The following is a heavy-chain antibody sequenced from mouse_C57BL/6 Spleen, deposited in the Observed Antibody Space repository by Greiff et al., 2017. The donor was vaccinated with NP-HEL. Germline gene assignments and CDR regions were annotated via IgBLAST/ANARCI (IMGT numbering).Heavy chain of an antibody. CDR2: ISYDGSN. CDR1: GYSITSGYY. V-gene: IGHV3-6*01. Sequence: EVQLVESGPGLVKPSQSLSLTCSVTGYSITSGYYWNWIRQFPGNKLEWMGYISYDGSNNYNPSLKNRISITRDTSKNQFFLKLNSVTTEDTATYYCAREGGYDDYAMDYWGQGTSVTVSS. CDR3: AREGGYDDYAMDY. D-gene: IGHD2-2*01. J-gene: IGHJ4*01.